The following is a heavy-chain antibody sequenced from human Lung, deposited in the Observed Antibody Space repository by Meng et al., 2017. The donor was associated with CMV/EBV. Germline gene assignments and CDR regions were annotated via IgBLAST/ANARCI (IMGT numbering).Heavy chain of an antibody. CDR1: GFKFNSYA. J-gene: IGHJ4*02. CDR3: AKDRRFGHDILTVLDY. Sequence: GGSLRLXXAASGFKFNSYAMSWVRQAPGKGLEWVAAIVGAGGKTHYADSVRGRFTISRDNFKNTLYLEMDSLRGEDTAVYYCAKDRRFGHDILTVLDYWGQGTXVTVSS. D-gene: IGHD3-9*01. CDR2: IVGAGGKT. V-gene: IGHV3-23*01.